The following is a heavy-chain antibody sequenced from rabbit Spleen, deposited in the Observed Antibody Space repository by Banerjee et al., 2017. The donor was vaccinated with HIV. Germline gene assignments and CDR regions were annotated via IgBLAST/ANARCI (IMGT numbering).Heavy chain of an antibody. J-gene: IGHJ4*01. V-gene: IGHV1S45*01. Sequence: QEQLEESGGDLVKPEGSLTLTCTASGVSFTSNYYMCWVRQAPGKGLEWIACIAGSSSGFTYSATWAKGRFTCSKTSSTTVTLQMTSLTAADTATYFCARETSSGWGIVSFYFSLWGQGTLVTVS. CDR1: GVSFTSNYY. CDR3: ARETSSGWGIVSFYFSL. CDR2: IAGSSSGFT. D-gene: IGHD4-1*01.